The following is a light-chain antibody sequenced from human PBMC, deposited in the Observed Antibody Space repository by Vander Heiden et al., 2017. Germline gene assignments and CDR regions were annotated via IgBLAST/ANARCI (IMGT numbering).Light chain of an antibody. CDR2: RKN. Sequence: QAGLTQPPSVSKGLRQTATLTCTGNSNNVGNQGAAWLQQHQGHPYKLLADRKNNRPSGISERLSAYRARNTDYRKINGLQPDDEADYYGSEWDSSLSALLVGGGTKMTVL. J-gene: IGLJ2*01. CDR1: SNNVGNQG. CDR3: SEWDSSLSALL. V-gene: IGLV10-54*01.